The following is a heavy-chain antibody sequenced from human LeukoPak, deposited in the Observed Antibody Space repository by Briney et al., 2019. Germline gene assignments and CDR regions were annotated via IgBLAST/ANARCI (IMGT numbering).Heavy chain of an antibody. CDR3: ARRFPSRQIDY. CDR1: GGSISSSSYY. CDR2: IYYSGST. J-gene: IGHJ4*02. V-gene: IGHV4-39*01. Sequence: SETLSLTCTVSGGSISSSSYYWGWIRQPPGKGLEWIVSIYYSGSTYYNPSLKSRVTTSVDTSKNQFSLKLSSVTAADTAVYYCARRFPSRQIDYWGQGTLVTVSS.